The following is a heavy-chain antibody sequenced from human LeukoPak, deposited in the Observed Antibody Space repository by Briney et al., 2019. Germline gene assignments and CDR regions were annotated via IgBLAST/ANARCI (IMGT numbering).Heavy chain of an antibody. V-gene: IGHV1-2*06. Sequence: ASVKVSCKASGYTFTGYYMHWVRQAPGQGLEWMGRIIPNSGGTNYAQKFQGRVTMTRDTSISTAYMELSRLRSDDTAVYYCARGWYYDSSGYYPTLIDYWGQGTLVTVSS. J-gene: IGHJ4*02. CDR2: IIPNSGGT. CDR1: GYTFTGYY. D-gene: IGHD3-22*01. CDR3: ARGWYYDSSGYYPTLIDY.